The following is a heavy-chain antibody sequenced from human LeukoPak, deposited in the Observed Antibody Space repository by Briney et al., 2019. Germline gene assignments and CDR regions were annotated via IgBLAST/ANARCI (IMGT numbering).Heavy chain of an antibody. D-gene: IGHD6-19*01. Sequence: KESGPTLVNPTQTLTLTCSFSGFSLSTSGMGVGWIRQPPGKALEWLTLIYWDDDKHYSPSLKSRLTITKDTSKNQVVLTMTNMDPVDTATYYCVHRRWLGDLDYWGQGILVTVSS. CDR3: VHRRWLGDLDY. V-gene: IGHV2-5*02. J-gene: IGHJ4*02. CDR1: GFSLSTSGMG. CDR2: IYWDDDK.